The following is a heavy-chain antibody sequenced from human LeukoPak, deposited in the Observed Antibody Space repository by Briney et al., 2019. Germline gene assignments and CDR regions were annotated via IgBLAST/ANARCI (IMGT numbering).Heavy chain of an antibody. CDR2: IYYSGST. V-gene: IGHV4-39*07. CDR3: ARDWSGYGRGNFDY. J-gene: IGHJ4*02. CDR1: GGSISSSSYY. Sequence: PSETLSLTCTVSGGSISSSSYYWGWIRQPPGKGLEWIGSIYYSGSTYYNPSLKSRATISVDTSKNQFSLKLSSLTAADTAVYYCARDWSGYGRGNFDYWGQGTLVTVSS. D-gene: IGHD5-18*01.